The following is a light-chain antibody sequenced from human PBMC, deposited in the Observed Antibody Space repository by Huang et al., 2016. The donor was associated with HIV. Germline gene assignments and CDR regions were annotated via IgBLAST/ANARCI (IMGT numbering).Light chain of an antibody. CDR3: QQYNTYST. V-gene: IGKV1-5*03. CDR2: KES. Sequence: DIQMSQSPSTLSASVGDRVTITCRASQSVSSWLAWYQQKPGKAPNLLIYKESTLESGVPSRFSGSGSGTEFTLTISSLEPDDFASYYCQQYNTYSTFGQGTKVEIK. J-gene: IGKJ1*01. CDR1: QSVSSW.